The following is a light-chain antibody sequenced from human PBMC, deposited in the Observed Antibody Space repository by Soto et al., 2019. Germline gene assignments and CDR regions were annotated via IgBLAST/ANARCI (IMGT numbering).Light chain of an antibody. Sequence: TQSPSTLSASIGDRVTITCRASQSISRWVAWYQQKPGEAPKVLIWDASSLQRGVPSRFSGSGSGTEFTLTISSLQPDDYATYYCQQYTSYWTFGQGTKVDIK. CDR1: QSISRW. CDR3: QQYTSYWT. J-gene: IGKJ1*01. CDR2: DAS. V-gene: IGKV1-5*01.